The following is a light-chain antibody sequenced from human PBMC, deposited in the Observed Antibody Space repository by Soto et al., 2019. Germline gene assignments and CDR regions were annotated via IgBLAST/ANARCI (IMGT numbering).Light chain of an antibody. CDR2: DAS. J-gene: IGKJ2*01. CDR1: QSISSW. Sequence: DIQMTQSPSTLSASVGDRVTITCRASQSISSWLAWYQQKPGKAPKLLIYDASSLENGVPSRFSGSGSGTEFTLTISSLQPDDFATYYCQQYNSYSQYTFGQGTKLEIK. V-gene: IGKV1-5*01. CDR3: QQYNSYSQYT.